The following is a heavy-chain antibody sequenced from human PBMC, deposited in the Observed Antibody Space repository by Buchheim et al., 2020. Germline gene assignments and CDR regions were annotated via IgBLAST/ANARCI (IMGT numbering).Heavy chain of an antibody. Sequence: EVQLLESGGGLVQPGGSLRLSCAASGFTFSSYAMSWVRQAPGKGLEWVSAISGSGGSTYYADSVKGRFAISRDNSKNTLYLQMNSLRAEDTAVYYCAKGEYCTNGVCYTPFDYWGQGTL. D-gene: IGHD2-8*01. J-gene: IGHJ4*02. V-gene: IGHV3-23*01. CDR3: AKGEYCTNGVCYTPFDY. CDR2: ISGSGGST. CDR1: GFTFSSYA.